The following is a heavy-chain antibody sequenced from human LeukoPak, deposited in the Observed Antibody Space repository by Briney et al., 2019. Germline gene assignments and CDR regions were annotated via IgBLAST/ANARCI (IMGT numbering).Heavy chain of an antibody. CDR2: ISSSSSTI. CDR1: GFTFSSYS. D-gene: IGHD1-26*01. V-gene: IGHV3-48*01. CDR3: HVKWELSPDDAFDI. Sequence: AGGSLRLSCAASGFTFSSYSMNWVRQAPGKGLEWVSYISSSSSTIYYADSVKGRFTISRDNAKNSLYLQMNSLRAEDTAVYYCHVKWELSPDDAFDIWGQGTMVTVSS. J-gene: IGHJ3*02.